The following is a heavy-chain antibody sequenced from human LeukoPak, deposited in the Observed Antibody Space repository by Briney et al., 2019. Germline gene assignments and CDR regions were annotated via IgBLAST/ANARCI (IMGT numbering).Heavy chain of an antibody. CDR3: ARSYCSSTSCSSGI. Sequence: ASVKVSCKASGYTFTSYGISWVRQAPGQGLEWMGWISAYNGNTNYAQKLQGRVTMTTDTSTSTAYMELRSLRSDDTAVYYCARSYCSSTSCSSGIWGQGTMVTVSS. D-gene: IGHD2-2*01. J-gene: IGHJ3*02. CDR2: ISAYNGNT. CDR1: GYTFTSYG. V-gene: IGHV1-18*01.